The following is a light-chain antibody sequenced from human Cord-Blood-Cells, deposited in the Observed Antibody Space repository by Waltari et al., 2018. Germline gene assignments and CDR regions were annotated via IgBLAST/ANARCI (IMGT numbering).Light chain of an antibody. V-gene: IGLV2-23*01. J-gene: IGLJ2*01. CDR3: CSYAGSSTLV. Sequence: QSALTQPASVSGSPGQSTTISCTGTSSYVGSYNLVPWYQQHPGKAPKLMIYEGSKRPSGVSNRFSGSKSGNTASLTISGLQAEDEADYYCCSYAGSSTLVFGGGTKLTVL. CDR1: SSYVGSYNL. CDR2: EGS.